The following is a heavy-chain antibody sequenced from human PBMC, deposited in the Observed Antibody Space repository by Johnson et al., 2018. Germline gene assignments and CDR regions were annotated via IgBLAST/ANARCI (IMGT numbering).Heavy chain of an antibody. CDR2: IIPIFGTA. CDR1: GGTFSSYA. Sequence: QVQLVQSGAEVKKPGSSVKVSCKASGGTFSSYAISWVRQAPGQGLEWMGGIIPIFGTANYAQKFQGRVTITADESTGTAYMELSSLRSEDTAVDYCARGVAGPHYYYYGMDVWGQGTTVTVSS. J-gene: IGHJ6*02. D-gene: IGHD6-19*01. V-gene: IGHV1-69*12. CDR3: ARGVAGPHYYYYGMDV.